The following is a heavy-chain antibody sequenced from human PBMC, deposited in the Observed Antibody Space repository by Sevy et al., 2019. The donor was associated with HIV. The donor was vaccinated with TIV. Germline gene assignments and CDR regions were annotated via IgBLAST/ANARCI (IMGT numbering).Heavy chain of an antibody. CDR1: GFTFSSYW. CDR2: VNSDGSST. J-gene: IGHJ4*02. D-gene: IGHD6-13*01. V-gene: IGHV3-74*01. CDR3: ARGPAAGTFDY. Sequence: GGSLRLSCAASGFTFSSYWMHWVRQAPGKGLVWVSRVNSDGSSTSYADSVKGRFTISRDNAKNTLYLQMNSLRAEDTAVYYCARGPAAGTFDYWGQGTLVTVSS.